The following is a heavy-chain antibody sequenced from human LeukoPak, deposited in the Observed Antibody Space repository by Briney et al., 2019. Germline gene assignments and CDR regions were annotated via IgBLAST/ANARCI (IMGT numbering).Heavy chain of an antibody. J-gene: IGHJ5*02. V-gene: IGHV3-23*01. Sequence: GGSLRLSCAASGFSFSRYYMSWVRQAPGKGLEWVSVISGSGDATSYADSVKGRFTISRDNSKNTLYLQLNSLGAEDTAKYYCVKDLGYYNSRSYSNHWGQGALVTVSS. D-gene: IGHD3-22*01. CDR2: ISGSGDAT. CDR3: VKDLGYYNSRSYSNH. CDR1: GFSFSRYY.